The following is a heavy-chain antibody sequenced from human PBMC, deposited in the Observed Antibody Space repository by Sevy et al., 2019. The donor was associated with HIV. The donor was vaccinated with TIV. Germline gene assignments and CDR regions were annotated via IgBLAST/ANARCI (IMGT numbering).Heavy chain of an antibody. J-gene: IGHJ6*02. CDR1: GFIFSNYP. CDR3: ATRYCSTITCYDDDFWNPYYFYGLDV. D-gene: IGHD2-2*01. V-gene: IGHV3-23*01. CDR2: ISAGGTTT. Sequence: GGSLRLSCAASGFIFSNYPMSWVRHSPGKGLEWVSDISAGGTTTYYADSVEGRFTISRDNSKNTVSLQMNSLGAEDPAVYYCATRYCSTITCYDDDFWNPYYFYGLDVWGQGISVTVSS.